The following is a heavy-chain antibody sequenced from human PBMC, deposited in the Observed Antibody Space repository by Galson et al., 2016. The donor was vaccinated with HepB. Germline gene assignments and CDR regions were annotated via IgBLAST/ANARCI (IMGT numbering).Heavy chain of an antibody. V-gene: IGHV3-23*01. J-gene: IGHJ4*02. CDR2: ISASGGST. CDR1: GFPFSNYA. CDR3: ARGGPSFDIDY. D-gene: IGHD2-2*01. Sequence: SLRLSCAAYGFPFSNYAMSWVRQAPGKGLEWVSAISASGGSTYLADSVKGRFTISRDNTKNTVYLQMNSLRVEDTALYYCARGGPSFDIDYWGQGTLLTVSS.